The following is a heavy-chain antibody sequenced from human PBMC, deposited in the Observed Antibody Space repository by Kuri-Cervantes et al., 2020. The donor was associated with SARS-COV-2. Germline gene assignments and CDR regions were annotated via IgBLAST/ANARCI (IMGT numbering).Heavy chain of an antibody. CDR3: ARDIDY. Sequence: SETLSLTCTVSGGSISSSSYYWGWIRQPPGKGLEWIGEIYHSGSTNYNPSLKSRVTISVDKSKNQFSLKLSSVTAADTAVYYCARDIDYWGQGTLVTVSS. CDR1: GGSISSSSYY. CDR2: IYHSGST. V-gene: IGHV4-39*07. J-gene: IGHJ4*02.